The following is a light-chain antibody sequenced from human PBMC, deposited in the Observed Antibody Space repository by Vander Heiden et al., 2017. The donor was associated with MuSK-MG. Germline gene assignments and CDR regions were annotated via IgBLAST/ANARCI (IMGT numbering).Light chain of an antibody. V-gene: IGKV1-5*01. CDR1: QSISSW. J-gene: IGKJ1*01. CDR2: DAS. Sequence: QMTQSPSTLSASVGDRVTITCRASQSISSWLAWYQQKPGKAPKLLIYDASSLESGVPSRFSGSASGTEFTLTISSLHPDDFTTYYCQQDKSYSGTFGQGTKVEIK. CDR3: QQDKSYSGT.